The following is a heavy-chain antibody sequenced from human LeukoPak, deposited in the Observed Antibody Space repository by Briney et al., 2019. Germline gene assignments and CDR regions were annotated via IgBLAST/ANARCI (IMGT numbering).Heavy chain of an antibody. CDR3: AILTSMYGEGDY. CDR1: GGSISSYY. J-gene: IGHJ4*02. CDR2: IYTSGST. Sequence: SETLSLTCTVSGGSISSYYWSWIRQPAGKGLEWIGRIYTSGSTNYNPSLKSRVTMSVDTSKNQFSLKLSSVTAADTAVYYCAILTSMYGEGDYWGQGTLVTVSS. V-gene: IGHV4-4*07. D-gene: IGHD4-17*01.